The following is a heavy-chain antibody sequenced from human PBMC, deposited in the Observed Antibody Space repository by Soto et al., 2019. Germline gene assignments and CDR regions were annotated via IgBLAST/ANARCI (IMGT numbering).Heavy chain of an antibody. CDR1: GFSLSTSGVG. V-gene: IGHV2-5*02. CDR3: AHLQGYGLTYYYYYSMDV. Sequence: QITLKESGPTLVKPSLTLTLTCTFSGFSLSTSGVGVGWIRQPPGKALEWLALIYWDDDKRYSPSQKSRLTITKDTSKNQVVLTMTNMDPVDTATYYCAHLQGYGLTYYYYYSMDVWGQGTTVTVSS. D-gene: IGHD5-18*01. J-gene: IGHJ6*02. CDR2: IYWDDDK.